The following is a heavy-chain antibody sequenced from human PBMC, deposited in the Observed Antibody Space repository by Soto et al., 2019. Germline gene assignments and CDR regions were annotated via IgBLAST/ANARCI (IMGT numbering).Heavy chain of an antibody. D-gene: IGHD5-12*01. CDR3: ARAEVNIVATPVDY. V-gene: IGHV3-7*01. Sequence: PGGSLRLSCAASGFTFSSYWMSWVRQAPGKGLEWVANIKQDGSEKYYVDSVKGRFTISRDNAENSLYLQMNSLRAEDTAVYYCARAEVNIVATPVDYWGQGTLVTVSS. CDR1: GFTFSSYW. J-gene: IGHJ4*02. CDR2: IKQDGSEK.